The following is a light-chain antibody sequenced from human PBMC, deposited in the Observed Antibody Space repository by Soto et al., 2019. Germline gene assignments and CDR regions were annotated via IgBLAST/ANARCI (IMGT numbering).Light chain of an antibody. J-gene: IGKJ3*01. Sequence: EIVLTQSPATLSLSPGERATLSCRASQSVSSYLAWYQQKPGQAPRLLIYDASNRATGIPARFCGSGSGTDFTLTISSLEPEDFAVYYCQQRSNWPPVFGPGTKVDIK. CDR3: QQRSNWPPV. CDR2: DAS. V-gene: IGKV3-11*01. CDR1: QSVSSY.